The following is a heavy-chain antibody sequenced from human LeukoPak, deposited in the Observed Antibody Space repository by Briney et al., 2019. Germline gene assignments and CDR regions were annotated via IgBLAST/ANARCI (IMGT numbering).Heavy chain of an antibody. CDR2: IIPIFGTA. Sequence: ASVKVSCKASGGTFSSYAISWVRQAPGQGLEWMGGIIPIFGTANYAQKFQGRVTITTDESTSTAYMELSSLRSEDTAVYYCARGQPYYDFWSGYYPYMDVWGKGTTVTVSS. CDR3: ARGQPYYDFWSGYYPYMDV. D-gene: IGHD3-3*01. J-gene: IGHJ6*03. V-gene: IGHV1-69*05. CDR1: GGTFSSYA.